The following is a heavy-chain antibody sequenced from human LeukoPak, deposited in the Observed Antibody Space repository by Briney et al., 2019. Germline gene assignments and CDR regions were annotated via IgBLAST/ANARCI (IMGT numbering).Heavy chain of an antibody. CDR1: GGSFSNYD. J-gene: IGHJ4*02. Sequence: PSETLSLTCSVSGGSFSNYDWGWIRQPPGKGLECVCYICHSGSTNFYPYLKSRVTILVDTSKNQSSLNLSSVTAPDTAVYFCARGPTRYYFNYWGQGTLVTVSS. CDR3: ARGPTRYYFNY. V-gene: IGHV4-59*01. CDR2: ICHSGST.